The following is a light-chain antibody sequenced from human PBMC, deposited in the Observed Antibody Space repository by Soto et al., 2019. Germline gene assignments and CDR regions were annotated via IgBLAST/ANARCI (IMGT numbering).Light chain of an antibody. CDR1: SSDVGSYNL. CDR2: EGS. V-gene: IGLV2-23*01. Sequence: QSALTQPDSVSGSPGQSITISCTGTSSDVGSYNLVSWYQQHPGKAPKLLIYEGSKRPSGVSNRFSGSNSGNTASLTISGLQAEDEADYYCCSYAGSSTVVFGGGTKLTVL. CDR3: CSYAGSSTVV. J-gene: IGLJ2*01.